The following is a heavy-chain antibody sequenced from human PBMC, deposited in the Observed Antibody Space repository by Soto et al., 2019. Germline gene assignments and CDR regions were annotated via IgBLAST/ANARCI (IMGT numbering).Heavy chain of an antibody. D-gene: IGHD3-3*01. CDR2: IYPSDSDT. V-gene: IGHV5-51*01. J-gene: IGHJ4*02. CDR3: ARGGVSTRTFDY. CDR1: GDNFAGFW. Sequence: GELIKNRNKGSGDNFAGFWIARVRKMPGKGLELMGIIYPSDSDTRYRPSFQGQVTISADKSISSAYLQWSSLRASDTAMYYCARGGVSTRTFDYWGQGTPVTVSS.